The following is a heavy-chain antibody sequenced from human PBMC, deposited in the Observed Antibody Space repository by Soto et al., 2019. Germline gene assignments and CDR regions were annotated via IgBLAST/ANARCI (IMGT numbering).Heavy chain of an antibody. D-gene: IGHD6-19*01. V-gene: IGHV3-48*02. CDR1: GFSLANYP. CDR3: AKGPHTNVGWPYYFES. J-gene: IGHJ4*02. Sequence: LRLSCVASGFSLANYPMNWVRQTPGKGLEWISYSSPRGDTIYYADSVEGRFTISRDNARNSLSLHMSSLRDEDSALYYCAKGPHTNVGWPYYFESWGQGVPVTVSS. CDR2: SSPRGDTI.